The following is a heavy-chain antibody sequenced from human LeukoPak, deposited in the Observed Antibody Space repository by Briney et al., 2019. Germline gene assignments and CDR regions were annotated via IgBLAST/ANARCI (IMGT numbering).Heavy chain of an antibody. CDR1: GYTFTIYY. D-gene: IGHD3-22*01. J-gene: IGHJ4*02. CDR3: ARPFAPLYYYDSSGPETDY. CDR2: INPSGGST. V-gene: IGHV1-46*01. Sequence: ASVKVSCKASGYTFTIYYMHWVRQAPGQGLEWMGIINPSGGSTSYAQKFQGRVTMTRDTSTSTVYMELSSLRSEDTAVYYCARPFAPLYYYDSSGPETDYWGQGTLVTVSS.